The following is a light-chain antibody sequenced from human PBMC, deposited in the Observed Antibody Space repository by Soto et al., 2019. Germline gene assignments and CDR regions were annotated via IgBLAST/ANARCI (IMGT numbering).Light chain of an antibody. J-gene: IGKJ1*01. CDR3: QQYGSSGT. Sequence: EIVLTQSPGTLSLSPGSRATLSCXASQSVSNNYLAWYQQKPGQAPRLLIYGASNRATGIPDRFSGSWSGTEFTLTISRLEPEDFAVYYCQQYGSSGTFGQGTKVDIK. CDR2: GAS. V-gene: IGKV3-20*01. CDR1: QSVSNNY.